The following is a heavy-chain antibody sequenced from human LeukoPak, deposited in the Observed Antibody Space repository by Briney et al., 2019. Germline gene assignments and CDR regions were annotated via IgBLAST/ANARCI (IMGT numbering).Heavy chain of an antibody. J-gene: IGHJ4*02. V-gene: IGHV4-4*07. Sequence: SETLSLTCTVSGGSISSYYWSWIRQPAGKGLEWIGRIYTSGSTNYNPSLKSRVTMSVDTSKNQFSLKLSSVTAADTAVYYCARGRYDSSGYYLPPDYWGQGPLVTVSS. CDR2: IYTSGST. CDR1: GGSISSYY. CDR3: ARGRYDSSGYYLPPDY. D-gene: IGHD3-22*01.